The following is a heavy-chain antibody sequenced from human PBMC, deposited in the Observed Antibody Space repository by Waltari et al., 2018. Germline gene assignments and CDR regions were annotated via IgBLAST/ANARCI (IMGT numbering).Heavy chain of an antibody. CDR2: INHSGST. CDR3: ARGPYYDNSGYHMF. J-gene: IGHJ4*02. D-gene: IGHD3-22*01. CDR1: GGSLSGYY. V-gene: IGHV4-34*01. Sequence: QVQLQQWGAGLLKPTETLSLTCAVYGGSLSGYYWSWIRQPPGKGLEWIGEINHSGSTEYNPSLKSGVTISVDTSKNQFSLKLSSVTAADTAVYYCARGPYYDNSGYHMFWGQGTLVTVSS.